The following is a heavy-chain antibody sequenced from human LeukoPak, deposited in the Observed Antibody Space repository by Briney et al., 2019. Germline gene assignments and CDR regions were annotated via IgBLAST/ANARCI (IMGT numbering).Heavy chain of an antibody. CDR1: GFTFDDYA. CDR3: ARFVWNTAAFDY. V-gene: IGHV3-9*01. CDR2: ISWNSGSI. J-gene: IGHJ4*02. Sequence: PGGSLRLSCAASGFTFDDYAMHWVRQAPGKGLEWVSGISWNSGSIGYADSVKGRFTISRDNAKNSLYLQMNSLRAEDTAVYYCARFVWNTAAFDYWGQGTLVTVSS. D-gene: IGHD1-1*01.